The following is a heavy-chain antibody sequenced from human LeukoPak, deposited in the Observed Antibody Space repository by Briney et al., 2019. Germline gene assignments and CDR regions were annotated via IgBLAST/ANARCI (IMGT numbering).Heavy chain of an antibody. CDR2: VSGGGSST. CDR1: GFTFSSYG. CDR3: AKDLYTSRYACCFDY. V-gene: IGHV3-NL1*01. D-gene: IGHD6-13*01. Sequence: QPGRSLRLSCAASGFTFSSYGMHWVRQAPGKGLEWVSGVSGGGSSTYYADSVKGRFTISRDNSKNMLYLQMNSLRAEDTAVYYCAKDLYTSRYACCFDYWGQGTLVTVSS. J-gene: IGHJ4*02.